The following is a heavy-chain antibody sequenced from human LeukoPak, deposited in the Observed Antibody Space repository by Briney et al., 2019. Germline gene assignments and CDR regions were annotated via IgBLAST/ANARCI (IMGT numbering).Heavy chain of an antibody. Sequence: PGKSLRLSCEASGFDFRMYGIHWVRQAPGKGLEWVAVIWYDGSNKHYPDSVRGRFTISRDNSKNTVDVVMNSLRVEDTAVYYCVKGRGFDLGDYLDYYMDVWGRGTAVTVSS. J-gene: IGHJ6*03. V-gene: IGHV3-33*06. CDR3: VKGRGFDLGDYLDYYMDV. CDR2: IWYDGSNK. D-gene: IGHD4-17*01. CDR1: GFDFRMYG.